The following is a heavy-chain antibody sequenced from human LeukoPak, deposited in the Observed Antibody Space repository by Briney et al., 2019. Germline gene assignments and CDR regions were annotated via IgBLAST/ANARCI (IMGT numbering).Heavy chain of an antibody. Sequence: PGGSLRLSCAASGFTFSNAWMSWVRQAPGKGLEWVGRIKSKTDGGTTDYAAPVKGRFTISRDNSKNTLYLQMNSLRAEDTAVYYCAAEYVIYCSSTSCYTVEPVIDYWGQGTLVTVSS. D-gene: IGHD2-2*02. V-gene: IGHV3-15*01. J-gene: IGHJ4*02. CDR3: AAEYVIYCSSTSCYTVEPVIDY. CDR1: GFTFSNAW. CDR2: IKSKTDGGTT.